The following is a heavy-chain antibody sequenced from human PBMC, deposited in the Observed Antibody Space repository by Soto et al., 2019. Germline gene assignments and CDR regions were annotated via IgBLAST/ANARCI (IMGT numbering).Heavy chain of an antibody. Sequence: QVQLQESGPGLVKPSETLSLTCTVSGGSISSYYWSWIRQPPGKGLEWIGYIYYSGSTNYNPSLKSRVNILVDTSKNQFSLKLSSVTGADAAVYYCSREEVAGVFDYWGQGTLVTVSS. D-gene: IGHD6-19*01. CDR2: IYYSGST. CDR3: SREEVAGVFDY. J-gene: IGHJ4*02. CDR1: GGSISSYY. V-gene: IGHV4-59*01.